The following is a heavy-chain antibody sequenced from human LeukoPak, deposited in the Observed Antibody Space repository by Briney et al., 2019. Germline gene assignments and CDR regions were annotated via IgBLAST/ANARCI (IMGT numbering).Heavy chain of an antibody. J-gene: IGHJ4*02. Sequence: PSETLSLTCTVSGDSISDTTYYWAWIRQSPGKGLEWIGSVCKSGDTYYHPSLKSRVIISVDTSKNQFFLRLNSVTAADTAVFYCARDQRASYNQWGIFDSWGQGTLVTVSS. D-gene: IGHD1-14*01. V-gene: IGHV4-39*02. CDR2: VCKSGDT. CDR3: ARDQRASYNQWGIFDS. CDR1: GDSISDTTYY.